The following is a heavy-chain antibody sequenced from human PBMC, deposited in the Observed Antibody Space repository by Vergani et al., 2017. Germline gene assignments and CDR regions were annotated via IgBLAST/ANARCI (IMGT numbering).Heavy chain of an antibody. CDR1: GYTFTSYG. Sequence: QVQLVQSGAEVKKPGASVKVSCKASGYTFTSYGISWVRQAPGQGLEWMGWISAYNGNQNYAQKLQGRVTRTTDTSTITAYMGLRSLRSDDTAVYYCARFHYDILTGYFWSYYYMDVWGKGTTVTVSS. CDR2: ISAYNGNQ. V-gene: IGHV1-18*01. J-gene: IGHJ6*03. CDR3: ARFHYDILTGYFWSYYYMDV. D-gene: IGHD3-9*01.